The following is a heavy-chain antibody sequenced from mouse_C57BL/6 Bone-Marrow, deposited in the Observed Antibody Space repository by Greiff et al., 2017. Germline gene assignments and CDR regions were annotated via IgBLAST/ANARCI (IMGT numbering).Heavy chain of an antibody. J-gene: IGHJ3*01. D-gene: IGHD1-1*01. CDR3: ARYYYGSSYDAY. CDR2: ISSGSSTI. CDR1: GFTFSDYG. Sequence: EVQVVESGGGLVKPGGSLKLSCAASGFTFSDYGMHWVRQAPEKGLEWVAYISSGSSTIYYADTVKGRFTISRDNAKNTLFLQMTSLRSEDTAMYYCARYYYGSSYDAYWGQGTLVTVSA. V-gene: IGHV5-17*01.